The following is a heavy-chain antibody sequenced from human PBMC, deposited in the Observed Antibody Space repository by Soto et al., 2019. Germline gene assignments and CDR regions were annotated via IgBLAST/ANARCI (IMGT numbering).Heavy chain of an antibody. J-gene: IGHJ4*02. D-gene: IGHD1-20*01. V-gene: IGHV4-39*01. Sequence: SETLSLTCAVSGASISGSYYYWAWLRQSPGKGPEWIGSFFYTGFTSYNPSLESRVSVSVDTSKSQFSLKLSAVTAADTAVYYCATSQKGYNWNYFDFWGQGALVTVSS. CDR1: GASISGSYYY. CDR2: FFYTGFT. CDR3: ATSQKGYNWNYFDF.